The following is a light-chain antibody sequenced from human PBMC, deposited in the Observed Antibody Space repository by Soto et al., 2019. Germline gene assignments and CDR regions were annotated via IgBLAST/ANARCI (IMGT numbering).Light chain of an antibody. CDR2: GAS. V-gene: IGKV3D-20*02. Sequence: EIVLTQSPGTLSLSPGERASLSCRASQSVSSEKLAWYQQKPGQAPRLLIFGASGRATGIPERFSGSGSGTDFTLTVSSLEPEDFAVYYCQQSSKWPPSNTFGQGTRLEIK. CDR3: QQSSKWPPSNT. J-gene: IGKJ5*01. CDR1: QSVSSEK.